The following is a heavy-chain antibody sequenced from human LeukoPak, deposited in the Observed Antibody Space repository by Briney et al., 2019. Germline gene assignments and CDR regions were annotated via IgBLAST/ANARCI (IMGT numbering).Heavy chain of an antibody. CDR3: AKDRGYCSGNNCYSGWFDP. D-gene: IGHD2-15*01. Sequence: GGSLRLSCAASGITFSSYAMSWVRQAPGKGLEWVSAISGSGGSTYYADSVKGRFTISRDNSKNTLYLQMNSLRAEDTAVYYCAKDRGYCSGNNCYSGWFDPWGQGTLVTVSS. J-gene: IGHJ5*02. CDR2: ISGSGGST. V-gene: IGHV3-23*01. CDR1: GITFSSYA.